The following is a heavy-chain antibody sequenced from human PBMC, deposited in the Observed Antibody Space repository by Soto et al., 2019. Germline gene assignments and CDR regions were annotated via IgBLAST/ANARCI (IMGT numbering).Heavy chain of an antibody. V-gene: IGHV1-2*04. D-gene: IGHD1-1*01. CDR2: INPNSGGT. Sequence: ASVKVSCKASGYTFTGYCMHWVRQAPGQGLEWMGWINPNSGGTNYAQKFQGWVTMTRDTSISTAYMELSRLRSDDTAVYYCARDGTTYYGMDVWGQGTTVTVSS. CDR1: GYTFTGYC. J-gene: IGHJ6*02. CDR3: ARDGTTYYGMDV.